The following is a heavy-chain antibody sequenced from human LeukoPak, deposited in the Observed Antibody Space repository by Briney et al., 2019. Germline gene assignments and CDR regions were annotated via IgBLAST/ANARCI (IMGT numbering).Heavy chain of an antibody. Sequence: ASVKVSCKASGYTFTSYGISWVRQAPGQGLEWMGWIIPILGIANYAQKFQGRVTITADKSTSTAYMELSSLRSEDTAVYYCARDEYSSSSLNSDYGMDVWGQGTTVTVSS. CDR2: IIPILGIA. J-gene: IGHJ6*02. CDR3: ARDEYSSSSLNSDYGMDV. CDR1: GYTFTSYG. D-gene: IGHD6-6*01. V-gene: IGHV1-69*10.